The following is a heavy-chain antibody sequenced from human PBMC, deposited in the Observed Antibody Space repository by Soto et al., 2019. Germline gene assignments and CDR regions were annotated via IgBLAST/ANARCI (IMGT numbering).Heavy chain of an antibody. CDR1: GYTFTSYA. CDR2: INAGNGNT. J-gene: IGHJ6*03. V-gene: IGHV1-3*01. CDR3: ARERAATVTPAPYYYYYYMDV. D-gene: IGHD4-17*01. Sequence: ASVKVSCKASGYTFTSYAMHWVRQAPGQRLEWMGWINAGNGNTKYSQKFQGRVTITRDTSASTAYMELSSLRSEDTAVYYCARERAATVTPAPYYYYYYMDVWGKGTTVTVSS.